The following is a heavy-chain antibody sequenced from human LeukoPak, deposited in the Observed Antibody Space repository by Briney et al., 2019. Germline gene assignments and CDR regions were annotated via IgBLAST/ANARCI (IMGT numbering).Heavy chain of an antibody. CDR3: ARVGTGWELLRVFDY. CDR1: GFTFSSYA. J-gene: IGHJ4*02. Sequence: GGSLRLSCAASGFTFSSYAMHWVRQAPGKGLEWVAVISYDGSNKYYADSVKGRFTISRDNSKNTLYPQMNSLRAEDTAVYYCARVGTGWELLRVFDYWGQGTLVTVSS. V-gene: IGHV3-30-3*01. D-gene: IGHD1-26*01. CDR2: ISYDGSNK.